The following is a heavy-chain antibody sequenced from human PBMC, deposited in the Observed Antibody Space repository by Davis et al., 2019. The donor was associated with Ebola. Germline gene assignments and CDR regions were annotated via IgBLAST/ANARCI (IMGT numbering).Heavy chain of an antibody. CDR1: GFTFSNYW. D-gene: IGHD2/OR15-2a*01. CDR2: IKQDGSEK. V-gene: IGHV3-7*01. Sequence: GESLKISCAASGFTFSNYWMSWVRQAPGKGLEWVANIKQDGSEKYYVDSVKGRFTISRNNAKNTLYLQMNSLRAEDTAVYYCARDNNFDYWGQGTLVTVSS. J-gene: IGHJ4*02. CDR3: ARDNNFDY.